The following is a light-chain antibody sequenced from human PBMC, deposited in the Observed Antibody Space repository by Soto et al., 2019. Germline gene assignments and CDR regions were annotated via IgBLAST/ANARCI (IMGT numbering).Light chain of an antibody. V-gene: IGLV1-44*01. Sequence: QSVLTQPPSASGTPGQRVTISCSGSSSNIGTNTVIWYQQLPGAAPRLLIYSDNQRPALVTDRVSDSKSGTSASLSISGLQAEDEADYYCAACHVSLVVFGGGTKLTVL. J-gene: IGLJ2*01. CDR1: SSNIGTNT. CDR3: AACHVSLVV. CDR2: SDN.